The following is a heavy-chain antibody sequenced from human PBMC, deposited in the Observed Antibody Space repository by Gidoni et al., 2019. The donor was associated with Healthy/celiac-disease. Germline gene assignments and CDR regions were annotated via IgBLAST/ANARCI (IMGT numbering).Heavy chain of an antibody. Sequence: QVQLVESGGGVVQPGRSLRLSCAASGLPFSSYGMHWVRQAPGKGLEWVAVISYDGSNKYYADSVKGRFTISRDNSKNTLYLQMNSLRAEDTAVYYCAKDLGSSGWYFDYWGQGTLVTVSS. D-gene: IGHD6-19*01. CDR2: ISYDGSNK. J-gene: IGHJ4*02. CDR3: AKDLGSSGWYFDY. CDR1: GLPFSSYG. V-gene: IGHV3-30*18.